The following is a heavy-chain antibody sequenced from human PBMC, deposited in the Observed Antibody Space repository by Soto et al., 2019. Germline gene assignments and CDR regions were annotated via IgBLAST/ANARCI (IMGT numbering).Heavy chain of an antibody. V-gene: IGHV4-61*01. CDR2: ISYSGST. Sequence: QVQLQESGPGLVKPSETLSLTCTVSGASVSSGNYYWSWIRQPPGKGLECIGYISYSGSTHYNPSLKSRVTISIDTAKNQFSLKLSSVTAADTAVYYCARGSGSYYAYWGQGTLATVSS. D-gene: IGHD1-26*01. J-gene: IGHJ4*02. CDR1: GASVSSGNYY. CDR3: ARGSGSYYAY.